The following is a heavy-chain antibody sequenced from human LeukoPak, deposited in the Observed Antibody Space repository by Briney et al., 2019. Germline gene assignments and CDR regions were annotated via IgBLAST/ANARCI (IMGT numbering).Heavy chain of an antibody. Sequence: PSETLSLTCTVSGGSISSYYWSWIRQPSGKGLEWIGYIYYSGSTNYNPSLKSRATISVDTSKNQFPLKLSSVTAADTAVYYCARDSNVDTAMVTDYWGQGTLVTVSS. V-gene: IGHV4-59*12. D-gene: IGHD5-18*01. J-gene: IGHJ4*02. CDR3: ARDSNVDTAMVTDY. CDR2: IYYSGST. CDR1: GGSISSYY.